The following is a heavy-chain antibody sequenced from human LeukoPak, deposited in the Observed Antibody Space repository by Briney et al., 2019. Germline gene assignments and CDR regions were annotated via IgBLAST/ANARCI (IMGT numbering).Heavy chain of an antibody. D-gene: IGHD3-22*01. J-gene: IGHJ5*02. CDR2: INPNSGGT. CDR1: GGTFSSYA. CDR3: ARAYYDSSGYYNWFDP. Sequence: GSSVKVSCKASGGTFSSYAISWVRQAPGQGLEWMGWINPNSGGTNYAQKFQGWVTMTRDTSISTAYMELSRLRSDDTAVYYCARAYYDSSGYYNWFDPWGQGTLVTVSS. V-gene: IGHV1-2*04.